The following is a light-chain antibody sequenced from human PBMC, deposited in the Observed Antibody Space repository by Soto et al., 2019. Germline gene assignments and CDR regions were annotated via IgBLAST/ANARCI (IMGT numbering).Light chain of an antibody. CDR2: DVS. CDR3: QQRSKMPLT. Sequence: EIVLTQSPATLSLSPGETATLSCRASQSVRNYLAWYQQKPGQAPRLLIYDVSNRATGIPARFSGTGSETDFTLTISSLEPEDFAIYYCQQRSKMPLTFGHGTKVDIK. V-gene: IGKV3-11*01. CDR1: QSVRNY. J-gene: IGKJ1*01.